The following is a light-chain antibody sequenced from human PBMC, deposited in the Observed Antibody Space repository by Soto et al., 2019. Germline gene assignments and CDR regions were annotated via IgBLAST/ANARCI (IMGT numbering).Light chain of an antibody. CDR1: SSNIGAGYD. Sequence: QSVLTQPPSVSGSPGPRVTISCTGSSSNIGAGYDVHWYQQLPGTAPKLLIYGNSNRPSGVPDRFSGSKSGTSASLAITGLQAEDEADYYYQSYDSSLSGSGVFGTGTKLTVL. V-gene: IGLV1-40*01. CDR2: GNS. CDR3: QSYDSSLSGSGV. J-gene: IGLJ1*01.